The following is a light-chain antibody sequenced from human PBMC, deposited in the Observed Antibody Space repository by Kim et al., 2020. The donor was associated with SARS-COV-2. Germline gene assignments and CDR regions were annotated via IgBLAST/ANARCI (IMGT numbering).Light chain of an antibody. J-gene: IGKJ5*01. V-gene: IGKV3-15*01. CDR2: GAS. Sequence: SPGDRAILSCRASQSVDSNIAWYQQKPGQDPRLLIYGASARATGIPARFSGSGSATEYTLTISSLQSEDFAVYYCQQYHNWPPITFGQGTRLEIK. CDR1: QSVDSN. CDR3: QQYHNWPPIT.